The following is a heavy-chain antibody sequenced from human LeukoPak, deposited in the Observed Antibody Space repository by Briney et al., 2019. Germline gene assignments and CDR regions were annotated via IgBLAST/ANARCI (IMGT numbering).Heavy chain of an antibody. J-gene: IGHJ6*02. CDR2: IYYSGST. CDR1: GGSVSSGSYY. D-gene: IGHD2-2*02. Sequence: SSETLSLTCTVSGGSVSSGSYYWSWIRQPPGKGLEWIGYIYYSGSTNYNPSLKSRVTISADTSKNQFSLKLSSVTAADTAVYYCAREDLYCSSTSCYTFGMDVWGQGTTVTVSS. CDR3: AREDLYCSSTSCYTFGMDV. V-gene: IGHV4-61*01.